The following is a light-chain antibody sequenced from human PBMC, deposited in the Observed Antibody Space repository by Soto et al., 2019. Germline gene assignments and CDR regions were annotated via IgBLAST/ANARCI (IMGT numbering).Light chain of an antibody. CDR1: QSVSSN. J-gene: IGKJ4*01. CDR2: GAS. Sequence: EIVMTQSPATLSVSPGERVTLSCRASQSVSSNLAWYQQKPGQAPRLLIYGASTRATGSPARFSGSGSETEFTLTISSLESEDFAVYYCQQYNNWPPLTFGGGTKVEIK. CDR3: QQYNNWPPLT. V-gene: IGKV3-15*01.